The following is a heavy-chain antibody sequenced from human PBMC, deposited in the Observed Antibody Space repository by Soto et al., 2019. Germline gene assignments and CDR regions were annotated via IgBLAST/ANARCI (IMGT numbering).Heavy chain of an antibody. V-gene: IGHV3-33*01. CDR3: ARVAVAGTWWFDP. Sequence: QVQLVESGGGVVQAGRSLRLSCAASGFTFSNYGMHWARQAPGKGLEWVALIWYDGSNDRYADSVKGRFTISRDNFKNILYRQMISLRAEDTAVYYCARVAVAGTWWFDPWGQGTLVTVSS. J-gene: IGHJ5*02. CDR1: GFTFSNYG. CDR2: IWYDGSND. D-gene: IGHD6-19*01.